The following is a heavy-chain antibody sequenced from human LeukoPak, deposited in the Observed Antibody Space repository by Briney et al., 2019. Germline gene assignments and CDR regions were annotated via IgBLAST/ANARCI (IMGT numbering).Heavy chain of an antibody. D-gene: IGHD3-16*01. Sequence: GGSLRLSSKAPGSTFRAYGLYWGRQAPAQGLHLVSLISGDGGSTDYADSVKGRFTISRDNSKNSLHLQMTSLRTGDTAFYYCTRDKRASNELGAFDHWGQGTLVTVSS. J-gene: IGHJ4*02. V-gene: IGHV3-43*02. CDR1: GSTFRAYG. CDR3: TRDKRASNELGAFDH. CDR2: ISGDGGST.